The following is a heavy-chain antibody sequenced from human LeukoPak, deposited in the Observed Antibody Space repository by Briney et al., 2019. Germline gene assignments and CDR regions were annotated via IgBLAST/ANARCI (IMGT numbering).Heavy chain of an antibody. CDR3: ARGRDDYSNFDWFDP. CDR1: GGSFTSDIYY. J-gene: IGHJ5*02. Sequence: SETLSLTCTVSGGSFTSDIYYWGWIRQPPGKGLEWIGSISYGGSSNYNPSLKSRVTISVDTSKNQFSLKLSSVTAADTAVYYCARGRDDYSNFDWFDPWGQGTLVTVSS. CDR2: ISYGGSS. D-gene: IGHD4-11*01. V-gene: IGHV4-39*07.